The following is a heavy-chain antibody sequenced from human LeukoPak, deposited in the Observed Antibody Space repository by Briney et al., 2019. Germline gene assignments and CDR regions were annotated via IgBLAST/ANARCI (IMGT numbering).Heavy chain of an antibody. CDR1: GYTFTGYD. Sequence: ASVKVSCKASGYTFTGYDMHWVRQAPGQGLEWMGWINPNSGGTNYAQKLQGRVTMTTDTSTSTAYMELRSLRSDDTAVYYCARDGKLTTVTTGWFDPWGQGTLVTVSS. CDR2: INPNSGGT. D-gene: IGHD4-17*01. V-gene: IGHV1-2*02. J-gene: IGHJ5*02. CDR3: ARDGKLTTVTTGWFDP.